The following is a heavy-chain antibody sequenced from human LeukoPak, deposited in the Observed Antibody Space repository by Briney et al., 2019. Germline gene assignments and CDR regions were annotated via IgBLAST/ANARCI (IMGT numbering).Heavy chain of an antibody. J-gene: IGHJ4*02. CDR3: ARKGYTIGSFDY. D-gene: IGHD5-18*01. V-gene: IGHV4-38-2*02. Sequence: SETLSLTCTVSGYSISSGYYWGWIRQPPGKGLEWIGSIYHSGSTNYNPSLKSRVTISVDKSKSQFSLKLSSVTAADTAVYYCARKGYTIGSFDYWGQGTLVTVSS. CDR2: IYHSGST. CDR1: GYSISSGYY.